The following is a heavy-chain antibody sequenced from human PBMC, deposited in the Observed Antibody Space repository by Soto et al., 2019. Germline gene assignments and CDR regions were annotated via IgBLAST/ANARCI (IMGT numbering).Heavy chain of an antibody. V-gene: IGHV4-4*07. CDR3: ARGNYDILTGYYKFDY. CDR1: GGSISSYY. J-gene: IGHJ4*02. CDR2: IYTSGST. Sequence: TLSLTCTVSGGSISSYYWSWIRQPAGKGLEWIGRIYTSGSTNYNPSLKSRVTMSVDTSKNQFSLKLSSVTAADTAVYYCARGNYDILTGYYKFDYWGQGTRVTVSS. D-gene: IGHD3-9*01.